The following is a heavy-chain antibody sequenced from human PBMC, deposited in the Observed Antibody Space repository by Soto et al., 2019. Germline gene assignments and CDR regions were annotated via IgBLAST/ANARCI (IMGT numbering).Heavy chain of an antibody. D-gene: IGHD1-26*01. CDR2: IWYDGSNK. CDR1: GFTFSSYG. CDR3: AKAPSLEWDYFDY. Sequence: GGSLRLSCAASGFTFSSYGMHWVRQAPGKGLEWVSVIWYDGSNKYYADSVKGRFTISRDNSKNTLYLQMNSLRAEDTAVYYCAKAPSLEWDYFDYWGQGTLVTVSS. V-gene: IGHV3-33*06. J-gene: IGHJ4*02.